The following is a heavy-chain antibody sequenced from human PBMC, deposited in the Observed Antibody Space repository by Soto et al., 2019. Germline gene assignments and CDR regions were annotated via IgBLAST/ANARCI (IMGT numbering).Heavy chain of an antibody. J-gene: IGHJ3*02. D-gene: IGHD3-22*01. CDR1: GGSISSSNW. CDR3: ARRMIVGGGAFCI. V-gene: IGHV4-4*02. CDR2: IYHSGST. Sequence: QVQLQESGPGLVKPSGTLSLTCAVSGGSISSSNWWSWVRQPPGKGLEWIGEIYHSGSTNYNPSLKSRVTISVDKSKNPFFLKLRSVTAPDTAVYYWARRMIVGGGAFCIWGQRTIVTVSS.